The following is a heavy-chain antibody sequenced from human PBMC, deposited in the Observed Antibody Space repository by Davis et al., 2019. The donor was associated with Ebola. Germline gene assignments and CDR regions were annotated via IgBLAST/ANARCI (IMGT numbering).Heavy chain of an antibody. J-gene: IGHJ2*01. V-gene: IGHV3-53*04. Sequence: PGGSLRLSCAASGFTVSSNYMSWVRQAPGKGLEWVSVIYSGGSTYYADSVKGRFTISRHNSKNTLYLQMNSLRAEDTAVYYCARAGSYDFWSAQYWYFDLWGRGTLVTVSS. CDR1: GFTVSSNY. CDR3: ARAGSYDFWSAQYWYFDL. CDR2: IYSGGST. D-gene: IGHD3-3*01.